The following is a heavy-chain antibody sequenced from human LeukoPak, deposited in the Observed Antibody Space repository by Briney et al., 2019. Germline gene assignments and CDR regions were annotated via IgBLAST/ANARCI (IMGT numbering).Heavy chain of an antibody. D-gene: IGHD5-24*01. CDR1: GFTFNSYG. Sequence: GSLRLSCAASGFTFNSYGMHWVRQAPGKGLEWVAFIRFDGSNKYYADSVKGRFTISRDNSKNMVYLQMNSLRPEDTAVYYCAKYRLVWLPAPVFDYWGQGTLVTVSS. CDR3: AKYRLVWLPAPVFDY. J-gene: IGHJ4*02. V-gene: IGHV3-30*02. CDR2: IRFDGSNK.